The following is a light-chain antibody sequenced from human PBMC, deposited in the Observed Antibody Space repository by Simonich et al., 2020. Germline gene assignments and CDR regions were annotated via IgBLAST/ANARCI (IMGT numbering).Light chain of an antibody. V-gene: IGLV1-51*01. J-gene: IGLJ3*02. CDR1: SSNIGNNY. CDR3: GTWDSSLSAWV. Sequence: QSVLTQPPSVSAAPGQKVTISCSGSSSNIGNNYVSWYQQLPGTAPKLPIDDNNKRPPGFPDRFSGSKSGTSATLGITGLQTGDEADYYCGTWDSSLSAWVFGGGTKLTVL. CDR2: DNN.